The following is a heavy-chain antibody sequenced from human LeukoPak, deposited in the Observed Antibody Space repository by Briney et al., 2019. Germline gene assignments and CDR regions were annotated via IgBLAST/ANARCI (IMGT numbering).Heavy chain of an antibody. J-gene: IGHJ6*03. Sequence: ASVKISCKASGGTFSSYAICWVRQAPGQGLEWMGGIIPIFGTANYAQKFQGRVTITTDESTSTAYMELSSLRSEDTAVYYCARDNGRVESPYYYYYYMDVWGKGTTVTVSS. CDR3: ARDNGRVESPYYYYYYMDV. V-gene: IGHV1-69*05. CDR1: GGTFSSYA. D-gene: IGHD3-3*01. CDR2: IIPIFGTA.